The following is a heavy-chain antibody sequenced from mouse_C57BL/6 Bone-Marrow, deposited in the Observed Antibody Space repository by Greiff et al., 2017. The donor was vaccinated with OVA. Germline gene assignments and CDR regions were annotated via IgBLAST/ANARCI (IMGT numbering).Heavy chain of an antibody. Sequence: QVQLKQPGAELVKPGASVKLSCKASGYTFTSYWMQWVKQRPGQGLEWIGEIDPSDSYTNYNQKFKGKATLTVDTSSSTAYMQLSSLTSEDSAVYYCARGGNYWGQGTLVTVSA. CDR2: IDPSDSYT. CDR1: GYTFTSYW. CDR3: ARGGNY. V-gene: IGHV1-50*01. J-gene: IGHJ3*01.